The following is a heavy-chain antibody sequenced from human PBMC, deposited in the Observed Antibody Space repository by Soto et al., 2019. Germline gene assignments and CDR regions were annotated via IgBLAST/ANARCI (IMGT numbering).Heavy chain of an antibody. CDR2: VSYDGGSK. V-gene: IGHV3-30-3*01. CDR3: ARDDRGSGGLLSDY. Sequence: QVQLVESGGGVVQPGRSLRLSCAASGFTFSDYAMHWVRQAPGKGLEWVAVVSYDGGSKFYADSVEARFTISRDNSKNTLYLQMNSLRAEDTAVYYCARDDRGSGGLLSDYWGQGTLVTVSS. D-gene: IGHD3-16*01. J-gene: IGHJ4*02. CDR1: GFTFSDYA.